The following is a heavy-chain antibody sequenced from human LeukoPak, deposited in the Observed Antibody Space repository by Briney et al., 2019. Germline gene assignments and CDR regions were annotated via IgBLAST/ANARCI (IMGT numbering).Heavy chain of an antibody. Sequence: GGSLRLSCAASGFTVSGNYMTWVRQAPGKGLECVSGIYSGGSTYYADSVEGRFTISRDNSKNTLYLHMNSLRAEDTAVYYCAGCRWNYHYFEHWGQGTPVTVSS. D-gene: IGHD1-7*01. J-gene: IGHJ4*02. CDR3: AGCRWNYHYFEH. CDR1: GFTVSGNY. V-gene: IGHV3-66*01. CDR2: IYSGGST.